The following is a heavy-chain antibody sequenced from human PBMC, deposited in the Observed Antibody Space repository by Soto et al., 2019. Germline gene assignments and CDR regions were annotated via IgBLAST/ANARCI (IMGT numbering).Heavy chain of an antibody. CDR2: FYYSGST. CDR3: ARISVASRYMDV. CDR1: GGSISSSSYY. J-gene: IGHJ6*03. D-gene: IGHD5-12*01. Sequence: QLQLEESGPGLVKPSETLSLTCIVSGGSISSSSYYWGWIRQPPGKGLEWIGSFYYSGSTYYSPSLKGRVTISGATSKNQISLRLSSVTAADTAVYYCARISVASRYMDVWGKGTTVTVSS. V-gene: IGHV4-39*01.